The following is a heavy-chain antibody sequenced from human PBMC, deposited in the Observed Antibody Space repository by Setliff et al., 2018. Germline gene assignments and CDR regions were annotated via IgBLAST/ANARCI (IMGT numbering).Heavy chain of an antibody. CDR2: IYYSGST. V-gene: IGHV4-31*03. CDR3: ARGPNSNYEGAFDI. Sequence: SETLSLTCTVSGDSISSGGYYWSWIRQHPGKGLEWIGYIYYSGSTYYNPSLKSRVTISVDTSKNQFSLKLSSVTAADTAVYYCARGPNSNYEGAFDIWGQGTMVTISS. D-gene: IGHD4-4*01. J-gene: IGHJ3*02. CDR1: GDSISSGGYY.